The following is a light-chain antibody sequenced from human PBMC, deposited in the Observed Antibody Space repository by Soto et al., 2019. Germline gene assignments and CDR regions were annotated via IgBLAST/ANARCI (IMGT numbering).Light chain of an antibody. Sequence: EIVLTQSQGTLSLSPGEGATVSCRVSQSINSKALVWYQRKFGQAPRLLIYNTSSRATGIPDRFSGSGSGTDFTLSISRLEPEDFAVSYCQHYGGSFIFGPGTKVDFK. V-gene: IGKV3-20*01. CDR3: QHYGGSFI. CDR1: QSINSKA. CDR2: NTS. J-gene: IGKJ3*01.